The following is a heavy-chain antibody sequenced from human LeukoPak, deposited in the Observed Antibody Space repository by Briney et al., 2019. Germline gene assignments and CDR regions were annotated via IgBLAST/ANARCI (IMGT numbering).Heavy chain of an antibody. CDR1: GYTFTGYY. CDR3: ARVPGIAAAGTFY. CDR2: INPNSGGT. Sequence: APVKVSCKASGYTFTGYYMHWVRQAPGQGPEWMGWINPNSGGTNYAQKFQGRFTMTRDTSISTACMELSRLRSDDTAVYYCARVPGIAAAGTFYWGQGTLVTVSS. J-gene: IGHJ4*02. V-gene: IGHV1-2*02. D-gene: IGHD6-13*01.